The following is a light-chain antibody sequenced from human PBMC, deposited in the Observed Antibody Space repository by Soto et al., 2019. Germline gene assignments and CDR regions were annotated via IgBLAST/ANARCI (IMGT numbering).Light chain of an antibody. V-gene: IGKV3-11*01. CDR3: QHRAGWPPALT. Sequence: LTQSPSSLSLSPGERATLSCRASESVSNSLAWYQHKPGQAPRLLIYNASNRATGIPARFSGSGSGTDFTLTISSLEPEDFAVYFCQHRAGWPPALTFGGGTKVDIK. J-gene: IGKJ4*01. CDR1: ESVSNS. CDR2: NAS.